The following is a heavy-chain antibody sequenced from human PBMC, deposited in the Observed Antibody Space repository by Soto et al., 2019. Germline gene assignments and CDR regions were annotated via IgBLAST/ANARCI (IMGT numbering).Heavy chain of an antibody. CDR3: AKLSGYDYYYYIDV. CDR2: ITGSGGST. CDR1: GFTFSAFA. V-gene: IGHV3-23*01. Sequence: DVQLLESGGGLEQPGGSLRLSCAASGFTFSAFAMNWVRQAPGKGLEWVSAITGSGGSTYYVDSVKGRFTISRDNSKNTLHLQMNSLRAEDSAVYYCAKLSGYDYYYYIDVWGKGTTVTVSS. D-gene: IGHD1-26*01. J-gene: IGHJ6*03.